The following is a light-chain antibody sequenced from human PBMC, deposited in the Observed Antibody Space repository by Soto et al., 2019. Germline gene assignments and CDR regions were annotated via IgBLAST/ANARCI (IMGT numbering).Light chain of an antibody. CDR2: AAS. CDR1: QSISSY. CDR3: QQSYST. Sequence: DIQMTQSPSSLSASVGDRVTITCRASQSISSYLNWYQQKPGKAPKLLIYAASSLQSGVPSRFSGSGSGTDSTLTISSLQPEDFATYYCQQSYSTFGGGTKVDIK. V-gene: IGKV1-39*01. J-gene: IGKJ4*01.